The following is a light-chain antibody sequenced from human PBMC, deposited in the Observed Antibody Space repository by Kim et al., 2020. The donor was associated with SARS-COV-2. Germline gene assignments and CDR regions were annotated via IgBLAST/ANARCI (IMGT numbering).Light chain of an antibody. Sequence: LGDKYVCWYQQKPGQSTVLVIYQDKNRPSGIPERFSGSNSGNTATLTISGTQAMDEADYYCQAWDTTVVFGGGTQLTVL. CDR3: QAWDTTVV. CDR2: QDK. CDR1: LGDKY. V-gene: IGLV3-1*01. J-gene: IGLJ2*01.